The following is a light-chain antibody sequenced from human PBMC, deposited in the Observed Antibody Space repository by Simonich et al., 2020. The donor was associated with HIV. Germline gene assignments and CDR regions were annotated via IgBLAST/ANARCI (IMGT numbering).Light chain of an antibody. J-gene: IGLJ3*02. CDR2: EGR. Sequence: QSALTQPASVSGSPGQSITISCTGNSSDVGSYNLVSWYQQHPGKAPKLMIYEGRKRPTGVSNRFSGSKSGNTASLTISGLQAEDEADYYCCSYAGSSTWVFGGGTKLTVL. V-gene: IGLV2-23*01. CDR3: CSYAGSSTWV. CDR1: SSDVGSYNL.